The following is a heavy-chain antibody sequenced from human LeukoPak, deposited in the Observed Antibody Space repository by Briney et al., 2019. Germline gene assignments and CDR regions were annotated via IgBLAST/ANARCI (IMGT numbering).Heavy chain of an antibody. Sequence: GGSLRLSCAASGFTFSRYSMNWVRQAPGKGLEWVSSISISSNYIYYSDSVKGRFTISRDNAKSSLYLQMNSLRDEDTAVYYCARDPYSGNYGDYYYYYMDVWGKGTTVTISS. CDR1: GFTFSRYS. D-gene: IGHD1-26*01. CDR2: ISISSNYI. CDR3: ARDPYSGNYGDYYYYYMDV. J-gene: IGHJ6*03. V-gene: IGHV3-21*01.